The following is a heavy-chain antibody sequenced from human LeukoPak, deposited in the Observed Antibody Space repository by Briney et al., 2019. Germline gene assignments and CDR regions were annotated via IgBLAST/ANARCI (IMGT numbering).Heavy chain of an antibody. CDR3: ARDRDAFDI. J-gene: IGHJ3*02. CDR2: IVSSSTYT. V-gene: IGHV3-11*06. Sequence: PGGSLRLSCAASGFSFSDYHISWIRQAPGKGLEWISYIVSSSTYTKCADSVKGRFTISRDNAKNSVYLQMNSLRAEDTAVYYCARDRDAFDIWGQGTMVTVSS. CDR1: GFSFSDYH.